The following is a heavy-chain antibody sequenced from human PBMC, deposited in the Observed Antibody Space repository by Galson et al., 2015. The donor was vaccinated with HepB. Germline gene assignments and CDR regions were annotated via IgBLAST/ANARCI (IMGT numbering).Heavy chain of an antibody. D-gene: IGHD3-22*01. CDR3: ARHGSSGYYTEFDY. CDR1: GFTFSTYW. J-gene: IGHJ4*02. Sequence: SLRLSCAASGFTFSTYWMSWVRQAPGKGLEWVANINQDGNEKYYVVSVKGRFTISRDNAKNSLSLQMNSLRAEDTAVFYCARHGSSGYYTEFDYWGQGTLVIVSS. V-gene: IGHV3-7*01. CDR2: INQDGNEK.